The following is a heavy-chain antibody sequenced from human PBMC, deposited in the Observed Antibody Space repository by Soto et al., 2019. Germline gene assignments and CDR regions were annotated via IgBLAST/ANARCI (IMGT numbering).Heavy chain of an antibody. Sequence: PGGSLRLSCAASGFSFSIYAMSWVRQTPGKGLEWVSAISGSGGSTYYADSVKGRFTISRDNSKNTLYLQMNSLRAGDTAVYYCARFPAPIREQGTYWFVPWGQGTLVTVSS. D-gene: IGHD1-26*01. CDR2: ISGSGGST. J-gene: IGHJ5*02. V-gene: IGHV3-23*01. CDR1: GFSFSIYA. CDR3: ARFPAPIREQGTYWFVP.